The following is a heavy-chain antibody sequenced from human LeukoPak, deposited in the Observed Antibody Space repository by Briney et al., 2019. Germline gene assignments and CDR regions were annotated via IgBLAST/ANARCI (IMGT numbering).Heavy chain of an antibody. V-gene: IGHV3-30*18. CDR3: AKGGGYDFRYYYYYMDV. Sequence: GGSLRLSCAASGFTFSSYGMHWVRQAPGKGLEWVAVISYDGSNKYYADSVKGRFTISRDNSKNTLYLQMNSLRAEDTAVYYCAKGGGYDFRYYYYYMDVWGKGTTVTVSS. CDR1: GFTFSSYG. J-gene: IGHJ6*03. CDR2: ISYDGSNK. D-gene: IGHD5-12*01.